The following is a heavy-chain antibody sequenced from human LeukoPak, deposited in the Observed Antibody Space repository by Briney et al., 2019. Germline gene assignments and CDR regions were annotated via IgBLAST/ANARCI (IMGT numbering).Heavy chain of an antibody. CDR3: ARDWGTSAQTTSFDY. J-gene: IGHJ4*02. Sequence: ASVKVSCKASGYTFTGYYIHWVRQAPGQGLEWMGWINPNSGGTNYAQKFQGRVTMARDTSITTAYMELSRLRSDDTAMYYCARDWGTSAQTTSFDYWGQGSLSPSPQ. CDR2: INPNSGGT. V-gene: IGHV1-2*02. D-gene: IGHD3-16*01. CDR1: GYTFTGYY.